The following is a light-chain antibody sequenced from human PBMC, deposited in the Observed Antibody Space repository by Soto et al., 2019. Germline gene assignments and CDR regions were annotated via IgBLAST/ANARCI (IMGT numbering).Light chain of an antibody. J-gene: IGLJ1*01. CDR3: CSYATSSFV. Sequence: QSVLTQPASVSGSPGQSITISCSGTSSDVGGYNLVSWYQQHPGRAPKLLIYEVSQRPSGVSSRFSCSKSGNTATLTISGVQPEDEADYHCCSYATSSFVFGTRTKVTVL. CDR1: SSDVGGYNL. CDR2: EVS. V-gene: IGLV2-23*02.